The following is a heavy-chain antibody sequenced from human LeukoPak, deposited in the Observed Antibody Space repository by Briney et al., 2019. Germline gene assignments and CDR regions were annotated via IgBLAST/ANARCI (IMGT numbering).Heavy chain of an antibody. V-gene: IGHV3-43D*03. CDR1: GFTFDDYA. D-gene: IGHD3-9*01. Sequence: PGGSLRLSCAASGFTFDDYAMHWVRQAPGKGLEWVSRISWDGGSTYYADSVKGRFTISRDNSKNSLYLQMNSLRAEDTALYYCAKDISAYDILTGYVDYWGQGTLVTVSS. CDR3: AKDISAYDILTGYVDY. J-gene: IGHJ4*02. CDR2: ISWDGGST.